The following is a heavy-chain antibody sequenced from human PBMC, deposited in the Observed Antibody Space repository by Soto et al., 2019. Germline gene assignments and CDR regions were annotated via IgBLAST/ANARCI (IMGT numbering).Heavy chain of an antibody. J-gene: IGHJ4*02. V-gene: IGHV4-59*01. Sequence: SETLSLTCTVSGGSISSYYWSWIRQPPGKGLEWIGYIYYSGSTNYNPSLKSRVTISVDTSKNQFSLKLSSVTAADTAVYYCARGEGTTTVVTFDYWGQGTLVTVS. CDR3: ARGEGTTTVVTFDY. CDR2: IYYSGST. D-gene: IGHD4-17*01. CDR1: GGSISSYY.